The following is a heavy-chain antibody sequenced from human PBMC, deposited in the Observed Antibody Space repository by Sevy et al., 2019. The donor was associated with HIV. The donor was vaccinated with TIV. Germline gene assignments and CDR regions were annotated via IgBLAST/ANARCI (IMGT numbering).Heavy chain of an antibody. D-gene: IGHD3-3*01. Sequence: GGSLRLSCAASGFTFHSYAMHWVRQVAGKGLEWVSTISGSGYATYYADSVKGRFIISRDTSRNTLYLQMNSLRVEDSAVYFCAKDRVTVFGVVVTFDSWGQGTLVTVSS. J-gene: IGHJ4*02. V-gene: IGHV3-23*01. CDR2: ISGSGYAT. CDR1: GFTFHSYA. CDR3: AKDRVTVFGVVVTFDS.